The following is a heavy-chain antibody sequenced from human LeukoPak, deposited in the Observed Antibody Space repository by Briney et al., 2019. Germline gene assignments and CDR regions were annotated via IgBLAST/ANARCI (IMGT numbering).Heavy chain of an antibody. Sequence: GGSLRLSCAASGFTFSSYWMSWVRQAPGKGLEWVANIKQDGSEKYYVDSVKGRFTISRDNAKNSLYLQMNSLRAEDTAVYYCASRRGSSSRYYYYYYMDVWGKGTTVTVSS. J-gene: IGHJ6*03. CDR1: GFTFSSYW. CDR3: ASRRGSSSRYYYYYYMDV. V-gene: IGHV3-7*01. CDR2: IKQDGSEK. D-gene: IGHD6-6*01.